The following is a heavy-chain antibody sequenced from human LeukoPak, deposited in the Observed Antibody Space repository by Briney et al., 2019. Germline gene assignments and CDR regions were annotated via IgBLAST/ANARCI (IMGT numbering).Heavy chain of an antibody. Sequence: GGSLRLSCAASGFTFSNYAMHWVRQAPGKGLEYVSAITTNGGSTYYANSVKGRFAISRDNSKNTLYLQMGSLRAEDMAVYYCARGWVLWDYWGQGTLVTVSS. J-gene: IGHJ4*02. CDR2: ITTNGGST. CDR1: GFTFSNYA. V-gene: IGHV3-64*01. D-gene: IGHD2/OR15-2a*01. CDR3: ARGWVLWDY.